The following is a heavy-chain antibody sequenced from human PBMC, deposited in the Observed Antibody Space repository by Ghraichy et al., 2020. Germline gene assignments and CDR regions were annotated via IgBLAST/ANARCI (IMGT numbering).Heavy chain of an antibody. D-gene: IGHD1-26*01. CDR2: ISYDGSNK. Sequence: LSLTCAASGFTFSSYGMHWVRQAPGKGLEWVAVISYDGSNKYYADSVKGRFTISRDNSKNTLYLQMNSLRAEDTAVYYCAKDLTYSGSYGCDYWGQGTLVTVSS. V-gene: IGHV3-30*18. CDR1: GFTFSSYG. CDR3: AKDLTYSGSYGCDY. J-gene: IGHJ4*02.